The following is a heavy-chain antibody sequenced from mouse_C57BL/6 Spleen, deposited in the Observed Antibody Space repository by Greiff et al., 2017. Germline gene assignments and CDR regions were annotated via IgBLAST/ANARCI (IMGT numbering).Heavy chain of an antibody. CDR1: GYTFTSYW. D-gene: IGHD1-1*01. V-gene: IGHV1-64*01. CDR3: ARSGTTVSMDY. CDR2: IHPNSGST. Sequence: QVQLQQPGAELVKPGASVKLSCKASGYTFTSYWMHWVKQRPGQGLEWIGMIHPNSGSTNYNEKFKSKATLTVDKSSSTAYMQLSSLTSEDSAVYYCARSGTTVSMDYWGQGTSVTVSS. J-gene: IGHJ4*01.